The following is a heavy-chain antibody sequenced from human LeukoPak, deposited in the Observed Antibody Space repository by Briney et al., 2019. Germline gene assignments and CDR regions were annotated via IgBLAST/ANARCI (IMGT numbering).Heavy chain of an antibody. J-gene: IGHJ5*02. CDR1: GYTFTSYG. D-gene: IGHD3-22*01. Sequence: ASVKVSCKASGYTFTSYGISWVRQAPGQGLEWMGWISAYNGNTNYAQKLQGRVTMTTDTSTSTAYMELSSLRSEDTAVYYCARDQKNYDSSGYDPWGQGTLVTVSS. V-gene: IGHV1-18*04. CDR3: ARDQKNYDSSGYDP. CDR2: ISAYNGNT.